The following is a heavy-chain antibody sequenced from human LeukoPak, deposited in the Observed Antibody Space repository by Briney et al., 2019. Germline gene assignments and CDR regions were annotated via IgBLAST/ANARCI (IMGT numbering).Heavy chain of an antibody. CDR3: AKEYYDILTGLYYGMDV. J-gene: IGHJ6*04. CDR2: ISYDGGNK. CDR1: GFTFSSYG. Sequence: GGSLRLSCAASGFTFSSYGMHWVRQAPGKGLEWVAVISYDGGNKYYADSVKGRFTISRDNSKNTLYLQMNSLRAEDTAVYYCAKEYYDILTGLYYGMDVWGKGTTVTVSS. D-gene: IGHD3-9*01. V-gene: IGHV3-30*18.